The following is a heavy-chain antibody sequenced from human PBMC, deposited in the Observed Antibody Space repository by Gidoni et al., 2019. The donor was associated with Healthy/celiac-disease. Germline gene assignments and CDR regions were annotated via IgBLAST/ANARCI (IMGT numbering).Heavy chain of an antibody. J-gene: IGHJ6*02. CDR3: ARDRSSSWSRYYYGMDV. D-gene: IGHD6-13*01. CDR1: GFTFSSYA. V-gene: IGHV3-30*04. Sequence: QVQLVESGGGGVQPGRSLRLSCAASGFTFSSYAMHWVRQAPGKGLEGVAVISYDGSNKYYADSVKGRFTISRDNSKNTLYLQMNSLRAEDTAVYYCARDRSSSWSRYYYGMDVWGQGTTVTVSS. CDR2: ISYDGSNK.